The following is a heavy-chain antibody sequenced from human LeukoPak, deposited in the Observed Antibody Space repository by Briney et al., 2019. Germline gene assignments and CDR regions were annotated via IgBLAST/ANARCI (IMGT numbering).Heavy chain of an antibody. Sequence: GGSLRLSCAASGFTFSSYAMSWVRQAPGKGLEWVSAISGSGGSTYYADSVKGRFTISRDNSKNTLYLQMNSLRAEDTTVYYCAKDRMYYYDSSGYSGFDYWGQGTLVTVSS. CDR3: AKDRMYYYDSSGYSGFDY. V-gene: IGHV3-23*01. CDR2: ISGSGGST. D-gene: IGHD3-22*01. J-gene: IGHJ4*02. CDR1: GFTFSSYA.